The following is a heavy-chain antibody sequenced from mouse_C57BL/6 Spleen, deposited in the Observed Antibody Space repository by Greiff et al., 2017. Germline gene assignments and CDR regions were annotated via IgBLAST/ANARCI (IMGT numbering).Heavy chain of an antibody. CDR3: ATLNYDYDDGFAY. V-gene: IGHV1-7*01. CDR2: INPSSGYT. D-gene: IGHD2-4*01. J-gene: IGHJ3*01. CDR1: GYTFTSYW. Sequence: QVQLQESGAELAKPGASVKLSCKASGYTFTSYWMHWVKQRPGQGLEWIGYINPSSGYTKYNQKFKDKATLTADKSSSTAYMQLSSLTYEDSAVYYCATLNYDYDDGFAYWGQGTLVTVSA.